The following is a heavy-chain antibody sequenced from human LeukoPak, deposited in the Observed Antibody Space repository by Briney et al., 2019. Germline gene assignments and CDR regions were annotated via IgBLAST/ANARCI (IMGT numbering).Heavy chain of an antibody. D-gene: IGHD3-3*01. J-gene: IGHJ6*04. Sequence: GGPLRLSCAASGYSLSTYGIHGVRETPGGGPGWLTYIRFDGTSEYYGTSVNGRFSISRVNYAKTAYLHMSSLSPDDTELYYSTRAPQSGSSFQYHHLDDWGKGTTVTVSS. CDR1: GYSLSTYG. CDR2: IRFDGTSE. V-gene: IGHV3-30*02. CDR3: TRAPQSGSSFQYHHLDD.